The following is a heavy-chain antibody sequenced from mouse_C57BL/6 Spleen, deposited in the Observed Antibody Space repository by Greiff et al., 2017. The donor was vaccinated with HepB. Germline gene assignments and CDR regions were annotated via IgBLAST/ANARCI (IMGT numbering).Heavy chain of an antibody. CDR1: GYAFSSSW. D-gene: IGHD1-3*01. J-gene: IGHJ4*01. CDR3: ARSLNAMDY. CDR2: IYPGDGDT. V-gene: IGHV1-82*01. Sequence: QVQLQQSGPELVKPGASVKISCKASGYAFSSSWMNWVKQRPGKGLEWIGRIYPGDGDTNYNGKFKGKATLTADKSSSTAYMQLSSLTSEDSAVYFCARSLNAMDYWGQGTSVTVSS.